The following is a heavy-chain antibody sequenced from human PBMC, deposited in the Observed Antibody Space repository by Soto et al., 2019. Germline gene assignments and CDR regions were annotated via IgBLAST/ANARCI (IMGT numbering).Heavy chain of an antibody. V-gene: IGHV1-46*01. D-gene: IGHD3-10*01. CDR1: GHTFTTYY. J-gene: IGHJ1*01. CDR2: INPRGGST. CDR3: AFRGPCGGHFSF. Sequence: ASVKVSCKASGHTFTTYYIHWVRQAPGHGLEWMGVINPRGGSTNYAQEFQGRVTMTRDTSTSTVYVELSSLKFEDTALYYCAFRGPCGGHFSFWDRGTLGTVSS.